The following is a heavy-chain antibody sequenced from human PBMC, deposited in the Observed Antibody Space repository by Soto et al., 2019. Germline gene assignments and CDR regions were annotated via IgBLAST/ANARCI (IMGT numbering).Heavy chain of an antibody. Sequence: QVQLVESGGGVVQPGRSLRLSCAASGFTFSSYGMHWVRQAPGKGLEWVAVISYDGSNKYYADSVKGRFTISRDNSKNTLYLQMNSLRAEDTAVYYCAKNDDYGDYGVRPLPSKNWFDPWGQGTLVTVSS. J-gene: IGHJ5*02. V-gene: IGHV3-30*18. CDR2: ISYDGSNK. CDR1: GFTFSSYG. CDR3: AKNDDYGDYGVRPLPSKNWFDP. D-gene: IGHD4-17*01.